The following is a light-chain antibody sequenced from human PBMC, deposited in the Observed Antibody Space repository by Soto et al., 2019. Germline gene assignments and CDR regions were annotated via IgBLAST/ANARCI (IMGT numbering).Light chain of an antibody. CDR1: QSISSN. CDR3: QQYNSWPPIT. V-gene: IGKV3-15*01. CDR2: GAS. Sequence: ITQSPSSLSASVGDRVTITCRASQSISSNLSWYQQKPGQAPRLLIYGASTRATGIPARFSGSGSGAEFTLSISSLQSEDFAVYYCQQYNSWPPITFGQGTRLEI. J-gene: IGKJ5*01.